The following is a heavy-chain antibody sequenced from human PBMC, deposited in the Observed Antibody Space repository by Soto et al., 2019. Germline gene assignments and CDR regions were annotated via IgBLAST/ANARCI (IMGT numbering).Heavy chain of an antibody. CDR3: ARDVSPGSSGWYFDAFDI. CDR1: GFTFSNYW. D-gene: IGHD6-13*01. CDR2: IKRDGSGG. Sequence: QLVESGGGLDQPGGSLRLSCAASGFTFSNYWMTWVRQAPGKGLEWVANIKRDGSGGSYLDSVRGRFTVSRDNARNSLYLQMNSLRAEDTALYYCARDVSPGSSGWYFDAFDIWGQGTMVTVSS. V-gene: IGHV3-7*01. J-gene: IGHJ3*02.